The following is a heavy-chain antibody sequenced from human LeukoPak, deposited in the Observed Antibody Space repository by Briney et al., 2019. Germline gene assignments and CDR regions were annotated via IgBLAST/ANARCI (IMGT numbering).Heavy chain of an antibody. Sequence: GGSLRLSCAASGFTFSSYSMNWVRRAPGKGLEWVSSISSSSSYIYYADSVKGRFTISRDNAKNSLYLQMNSLRAEDTAVYYCVREGGGDAIDIWGQGTTVTVSS. D-gene: IGHD2-15*01. J-gene: IGHJ3*02. CDR2: ISSSSSYI. CDR1: GFTFSSYS. CDR3: VREGGGDAIDI. V-gene: IGHV3-21*01.